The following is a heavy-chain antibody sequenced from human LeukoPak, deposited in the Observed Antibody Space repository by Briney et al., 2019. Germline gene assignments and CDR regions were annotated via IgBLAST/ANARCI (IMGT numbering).Heavy chain of an antibody. J-gene: IGHJ6*02. D-gene: IGHD6-19*01. Sequence: ASVKVSCKASGYTFTSYGISWVRQAPGQGLEWMGWISAYNGNTNYAQKLQGRVTMTTDTSTSTAYMELRSLRSDDTAVYYCARGQEQFSSPWQWGPRRKNFYYYGMDVWGQGTTVTVSS. CDR3: ARGQEQFSSPWQWGPRRKNFYYYGMDV. V-gene: IGHV1-18*01. CDR2: ISAYNGNT. CDR1: GYTFTSYG.